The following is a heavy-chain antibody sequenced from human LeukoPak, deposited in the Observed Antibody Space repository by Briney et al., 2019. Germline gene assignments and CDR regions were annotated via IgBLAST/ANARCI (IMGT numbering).Heavy chain of an antibody. CDR1: GFTVSSNY. J-gene: IGHJ4*02. CDR2: IYSGGST. Sequence: PGGSLRLSCAASGFTVSSNYMSWVRQAPGKGLEWVSVIYSGGSTNYADSVKGRFTISRDNSKNTLYLQMNSLRAEDTAVYYCAKGVACSSTSCSAFDYWGQGTLVTVSS. V-gene: IGHV3-66*01. CDR3: AKGVACSSTSCSAFDY. D-gene: IGHD2-2*01.